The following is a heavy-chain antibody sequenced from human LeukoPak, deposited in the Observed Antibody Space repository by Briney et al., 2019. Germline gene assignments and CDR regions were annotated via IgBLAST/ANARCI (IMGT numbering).Heavy chain of an antibody. CDR1: GFTFSTYH. Sequence: GGSLRLSCEGSGFTFSTYHMNWVRQTPGKGLEWVSYIDPDSRNIFYADSVKGRFTLSRDNAKSSLYLQMNGLRVEDTAVYYCLRSVDFWGQGTLVTVSP. CDR2: IDPDSRNI. CDR3: LRSVDF. V-gene: IGHV3-48*01. J-gene: IGHJ4*02.